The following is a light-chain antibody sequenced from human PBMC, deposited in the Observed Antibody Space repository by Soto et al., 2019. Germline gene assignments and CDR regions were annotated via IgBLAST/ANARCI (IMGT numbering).Light chain of an antibody. CDR1: QGIRSD. CDR2: GAS. CDR3: LQAYNYPWA. Sequence: SQMTQSPSSLSASIGDRVTITCRASQGIRSDLAWYQHKPGRVPKLLIYGASRLESGVPSRFSGSGFGTDFTLTISSLQPEDFATYYWLQAYNYPWAFGQGTRVE. V-gene: IGKV1-6*01. J-gene: IGKJ1*01.